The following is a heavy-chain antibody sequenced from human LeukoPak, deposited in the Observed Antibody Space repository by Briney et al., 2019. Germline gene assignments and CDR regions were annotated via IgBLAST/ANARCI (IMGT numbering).Heavy chain of an antibody. V-gene: IGHV4-4*07. CDR2: IYSSGTT. D-gene: IGHD6-13*01. Sequence: PSETLSLTCTVSGGSISSYYWSWIRQPAAKGLEWIGRIYSSGTTTYNPSFKSLVTMSLDTSNNQLSLKLTSVTAADTAVYYCARVSPIPAAGSSYYFAMDVWGQGTTVTVSS. J-gene: IGHJ6*02. CDR3: ARVSPIPAAGSSYYFAMDV. CDR1: GGSISSYY.